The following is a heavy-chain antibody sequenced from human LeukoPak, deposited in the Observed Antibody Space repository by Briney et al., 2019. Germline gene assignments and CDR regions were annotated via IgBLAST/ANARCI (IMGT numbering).Heavy chain of an antibody. CDR2: IHHRGST. D-gene: IGHD5-18*01. CDR1: TYSISSNCY. J-gene: IGHJ6*03. CDR3: ARVTGYSEGYHYYMDV. Sequence: PSETLSLTCTVSTYSISSNCYWGWIRQPPGKGLEWIGSIHHRGSTYDNLSLKSRVTMSVDTSKSQFSLSLSSVTAADTAVYYRARVTGYSEGYHYYMDVWGKGTTVTVSS. V-gene: IGHV4-38-2*02.